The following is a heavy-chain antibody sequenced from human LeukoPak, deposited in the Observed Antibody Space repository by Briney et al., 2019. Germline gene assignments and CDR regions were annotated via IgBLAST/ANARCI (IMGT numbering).Heavy chain of an antibody. CDR1: GYTFTGYY. Sequence: ASVKVSSKASGYTFTGYYMHWVRQAPGQGLERMGRINPNSGATNYTQKFQGRVTMITDTSISTVYMELSRLRSDDTAVYYCARDGSSSWYLGFNWFDPWGQGTLVTVSS. J-gene: IGHJ5*02. V-gene: IGHV1-2*06. CDR2: INPNSGAT. CDR3: ARDGSSSWYLGFNWFDP. D-gene: IGHD6-13*01.